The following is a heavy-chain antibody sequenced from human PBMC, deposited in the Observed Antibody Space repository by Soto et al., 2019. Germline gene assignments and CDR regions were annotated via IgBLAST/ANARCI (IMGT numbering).Heavy chain of an antibody. V-gene: IGHV3-23*04. CDR1: GFTFSSYA. D-gene: IGHD6-13*01. CDR3: ATLGLSSSWYYYYYGMDV. CDR2: ISGSGGST. Sequence: VQLVESGGGLVQPGGSLRLSCAASGFTFSSYAMSWVRQAPGKGLEWVSAISGSGGSTYYADSVKGRFTISRDNSKNTLYLQMNSLRAEDTAVYYCATLGLSSSWYYYYYGMDVWGQGTTVTVSS. J-gene: IGHJ6*02.